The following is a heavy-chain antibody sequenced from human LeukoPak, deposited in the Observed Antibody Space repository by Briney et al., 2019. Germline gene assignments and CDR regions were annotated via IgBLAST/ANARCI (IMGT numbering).Heavy chain of an antibody. CDR1: GVSINSYY. CDR3: ARGGVGATLDAFDI. J-gene: IGHJ3*02. Sequence: SETLSLTCTVSGVSINSYYWNWIRQPAGKGLEWIGRIYNSGSTDYNPSLKSRVTMSVDTPKNQVSLKLSSVTAADTAVYYCARGGVGATLDAFDIWGQGTMVTVSS. V-gene: IGHV4-4*07. CDR2: IYNSGST. D-gene: IGHD1-26*01.